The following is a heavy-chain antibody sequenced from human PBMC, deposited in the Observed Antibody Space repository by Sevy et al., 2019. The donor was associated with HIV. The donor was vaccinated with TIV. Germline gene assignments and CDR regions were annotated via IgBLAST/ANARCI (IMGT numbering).Heavy chain of an antibody. D-gene: IGHD6-6*01. V-gene: IGHV3-21*01. Sequence: GGSLRLSCAASGFTFSTYGINWVRQAPGKGLEWVSSISSSSTYIYYADSVKGRFTISRDNAKNSLYLQMNSLRAEDTAVYYCARDGQQLAVGGFDYWGQGTLVTVSS. CDR2: ISSSSTYI. J-gene: IGHJ4*02. CDR3: ARDGQQLAVGGFDY. CDR1: GFTFSTYG.